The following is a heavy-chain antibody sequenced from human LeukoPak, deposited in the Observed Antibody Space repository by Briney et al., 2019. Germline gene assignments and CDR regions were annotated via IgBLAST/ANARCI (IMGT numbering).Heavy chain of an antibody. J-gene: IGHJ6*03. D-gene: IGHD1-1*01. V-gene: IGHV3-53*01. CDR1: GLSVSSKY. CDR3: ASLMTTTHYYYMDV. CDR2: IFSGDSA. Sequence: GGSLRLSCAASGLSVSSKYMSWVRQAPGKGLEWVSGIFSGDSAYHADSVKGRFTISRDNSKNTLYLQMNSLRPEDTAVYFCASLMTTTHYYYMDVWGKGITVTVSS.